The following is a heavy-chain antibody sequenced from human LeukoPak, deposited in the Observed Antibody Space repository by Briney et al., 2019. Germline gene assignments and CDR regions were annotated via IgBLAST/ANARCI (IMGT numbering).Heavy chain of an antibody. Sequence: PSETLSLTCTVSGGSISSGSDYWSWIRQPAGKGLEWIGRIYTSGSTNYNPSLKSRVTISVDTSKNQCSLKLSSVTAADTAVYYCARGIVADAFDIWGQGTMVTVSS. CDR3: ARGIVADAFDI. D-gene: IGHD3-22*01. J-gene: IGHJ3*02. CDR1: GGSISSGSDY. V-gene: IGHV4-61*02. CDR2: IYTSGST.